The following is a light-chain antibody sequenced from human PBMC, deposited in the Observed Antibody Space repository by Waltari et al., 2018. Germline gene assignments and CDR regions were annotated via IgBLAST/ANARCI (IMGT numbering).Light chain of an antibody. Sequence: EIMLTQSPGTLSLSPGERATFSCRARQRISSSYLAWYQQKPGQAPRLLLYDASSRATGIPDRFSGSGSGTDFTLTISRLEPEDFAVYYCQQYNSSPRMYTFGQGTKLEIK. CDR1: QRISSSY. V-gene: IGKV3-20*01. CDR3: QQYNSSPRMYT. J-gene: IGKJ2*01. CDR2: DAS.